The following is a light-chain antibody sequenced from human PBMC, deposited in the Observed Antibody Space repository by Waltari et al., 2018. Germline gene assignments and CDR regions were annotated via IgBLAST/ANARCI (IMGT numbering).Light chain of an antibody. CDR2: NTN. Sequence: QTVVTQEPSFSVSPGGTITLTCGFSSGSVSTTYYPSWYQQTPDQAPRTLLYNTNTRSSGVPDRFSGSILGNKAALTITGAQADDECDYYCALYMGSGIWVFGGGTKLTVL. CDR1: SGSVSTTYY. J-gene: IGLJ3*02. V-gene: IGLV8-61*01. CDR3: ALYMGSGIWV.